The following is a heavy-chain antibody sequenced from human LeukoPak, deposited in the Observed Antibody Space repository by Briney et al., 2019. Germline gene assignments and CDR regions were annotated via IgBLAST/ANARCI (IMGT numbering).Heavy chain of an antibody. J-gene: IGHJ3*02. CDR2: ISGSGGST. CDR3: ARGDGAAAGTPDAFDI. Sequence: GGSLRLSCAASGFTFSSYAMSWVRQAPGKGLEWVSAISGSGGSTYYADSVKGRLTISRDNSKNTLYLQMNSLRAEDTAVYYCARGDGAAAGTPDAFDIWGQGTMVTVSS. CDR1: GFTFSSYA. D-gene: IGHD6-13*01. V-gene: IGHV3-23*01.